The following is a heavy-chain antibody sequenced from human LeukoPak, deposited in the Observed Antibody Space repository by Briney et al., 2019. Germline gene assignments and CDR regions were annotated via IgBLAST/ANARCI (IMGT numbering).Heavy chain of an antibody. J-gene: IGHJ4*02. Sequence: ASVKVSCKASGYTFTSYYMHWVRQAPGQGLEWMGWINPNSGGTNYAQKFQGRVTMTRDTSISTAYMELSRLRSDDTAVYYCARDSLVGLNYYDSSGYSSDYWGQGTLVTVSS. CDR1: GYTFTSYY. CDR2: INPNSGGT. CDR3: ARDSLVGLNYYDSSGYSSDY. V-gene: IGHV1-2*02. D-gene: IGHD3-22*01.